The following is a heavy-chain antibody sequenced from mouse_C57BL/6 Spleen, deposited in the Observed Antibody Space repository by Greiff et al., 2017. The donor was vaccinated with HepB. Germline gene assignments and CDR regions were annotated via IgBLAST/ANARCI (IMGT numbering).Heavy chain of an antibody. V-gene: IGHV1-52*01. CDR3: ARGTTVWYFDV. J-gene: IGHJ1*03. Sequence: QVQLQQPGAELVRPGSSVKLSCKASGYTFTSYWMHWVKQRPIQGLEWIGNIDPSDSETHYNQKFKDKATLTVDKSSSTAYMQLSSLTSEDSAVYYCARGTTVWYFDVWGTGTTVTVSS. CDR2: IDPSDSET. D-gene: IGHD1-1*01. CDR1: GYTFTSYW.